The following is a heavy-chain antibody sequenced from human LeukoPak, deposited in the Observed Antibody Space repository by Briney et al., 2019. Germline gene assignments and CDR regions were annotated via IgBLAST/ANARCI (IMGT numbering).Heavy chain of an antibody. CDR3: ARDLNFWSSYSTRGFDY. CDR1: GFTFSSYS. V-gene: IGHV3-21*01. CDR2: ITGSSTYI. J-gene: IGHJ4*02. Sequence: GSLRLSCAASGFTFSSYSMTWVRQAPGKGLEWVSSITGSSTYIDYADSVKGRFTISRDNAKNSLYLQMNSLRAEDTAVYYCARDLNFWSSYSTRGFDYWGQGTLVTVSS. D-gene: IGHD3-3*01.